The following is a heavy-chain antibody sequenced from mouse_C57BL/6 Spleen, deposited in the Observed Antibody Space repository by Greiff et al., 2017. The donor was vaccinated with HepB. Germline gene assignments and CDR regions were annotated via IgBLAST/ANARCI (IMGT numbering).Heavy chain of an antibody. V-gene: IGHV1-50*01. D-gene: IGHD2-4*01. CDR2: IDPSDSYT. J-gene: IGHJ3*01. Sequence: QVQLQHPGAELVKPGASVKLSCKASGYTFTSYWMQWVKQRPGQGLEWIGEIDPSDSYTNYNQKFKGKATLTVDTSSSTAYMQLSSLTSEDSAVYYCARGIYYDSAWFAYWGQGTLVTVSA. CDR3: ARGIYYDSAWFAY. CDR1: GYTFTSYW.